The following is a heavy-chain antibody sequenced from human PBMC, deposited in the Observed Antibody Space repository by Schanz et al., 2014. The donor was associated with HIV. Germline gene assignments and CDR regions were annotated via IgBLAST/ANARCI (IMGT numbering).Heavy chain of an antibody. D-gene: IGHD2-2*01. CDR3: ARDLSLASSTPTLAFDI. J-gene: IGHJ3*02. CDR2: ISGYIGNT. V-gene: IGHV1-18*01. CDR1: GYTFTNYG. Sequence: QVQLVQSGAEVKKPGASVTVSCKASGYTFTNYGINWVRQAPGQGLEWMGWISGYIGNTNYAQNLQGRVTMTTDTLTSTVYMELRSLRSEDTAVYYCARDLSLASSTPTLAFDIWGQGTMVTVSS.